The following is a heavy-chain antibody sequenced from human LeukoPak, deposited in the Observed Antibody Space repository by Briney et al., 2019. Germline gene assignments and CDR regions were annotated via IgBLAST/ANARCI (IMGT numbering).Heavy chain of an antibody. D-gene: IGHD4-23*01. CDR3: VRRDYGGTGYFDY. CDR2: INHSGST. CDR1: GGSFSGYY. Sequence: PSETLSLTCAVYGGSFSGYYWSWIRQPPGKGLEWIGEINHSGSTNYNPSLKSRVTMSVDTSNNQFSLKLSSVTAADTAVYYCVRRDYGGTGYFDYWGQGTLVTVSS. J-gene: IGHJ4*02. V-gene: IGHV4-34*01.